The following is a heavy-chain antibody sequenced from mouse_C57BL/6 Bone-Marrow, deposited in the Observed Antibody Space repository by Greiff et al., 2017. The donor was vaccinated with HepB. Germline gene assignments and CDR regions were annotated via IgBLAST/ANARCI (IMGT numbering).Heavy chain of an antibody. CDR3: ARRKDFYDYSYWYFDV. J-gene: IGHJ1*03. D-gene: IGHD2-4*01. CDR2: ISYSGST. V-gene: IGHV3-8*01. CDR1: GYSITSDY. Sequence: VQLQQSGPGLAKPSQTLSLTCSVTGYSITSDYWNWIRKFPGNKLEYMGYISYSGSTYYNPSLKSRISITRDTSKNQYYLQLNSVTTEDTVTYYCARRKDFYDYSYWYFDVWGTGTTVTVSS.